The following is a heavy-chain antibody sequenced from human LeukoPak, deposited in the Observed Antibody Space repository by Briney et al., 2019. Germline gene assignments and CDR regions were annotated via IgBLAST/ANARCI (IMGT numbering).Heavy chain of an antibody. CDR1: GGFISSSSYY. D-gene: IGHD3-22*01. CDR2: IYYSGST. Sequence: SETLSLTCSVSGGFISSSSYYWGWLRQPPGKGLEWIGDIYYSGSTYFKPSLASRVAISIDTSKNQFSLRLSPVTAADTAVYYCARRRYYDSTGYLEWGQGTLVIVS. CDR3: ARRRYYDSTGYLE. J-gene: IGHJ1*01. V-gene: IGHV4-39*01.